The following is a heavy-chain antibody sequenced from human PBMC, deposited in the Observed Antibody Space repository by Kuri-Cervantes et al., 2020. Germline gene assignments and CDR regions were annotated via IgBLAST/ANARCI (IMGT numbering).Heavy chain of an antibody. CDR2: ISYDGSNK. CDR1: GFTFSSYG. V-gene: IGHV3-30*03. J-gene: IGHJ6*02. Sequence: GESLKISCAASGFTFSSYGMHWVRQAPGKGLEWVAVISYDGSNKYYADSVKGRFTISRDNSKSTLYLQMNSLRAEDTAVYYCVRGNEGLLWFGEPYYGMDVWGQGTTVTVSS. D-gene: IGHD3-10*01. CDR3: VRGNEGLLWFGEPYYGMDV.